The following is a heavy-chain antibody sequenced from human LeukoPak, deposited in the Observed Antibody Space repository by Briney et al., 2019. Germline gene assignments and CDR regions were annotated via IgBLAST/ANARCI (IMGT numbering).Heavy chain of an antibody. J-gene: IGHJ4*02. CDR1: GFSFADYG. V-gene: IGHV3-23*01. CDR2: ISGSRGTT. CDR3: AKERTGGWPFDY. D-gene: IGHD6-19*01. Sequence: GGSLRLSCAASGFSFADYGMSWVRQAPGKGLEWVSGISGSRGTTYYADSVKGRLTISRDNSKNTLYLQMNSLRADDTAVYYCAKERTGGWPFDYWGQGTLVTVSS.